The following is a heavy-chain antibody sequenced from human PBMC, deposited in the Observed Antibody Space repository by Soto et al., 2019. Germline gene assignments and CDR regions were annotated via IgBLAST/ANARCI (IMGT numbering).Heavy chain of an antibody. CDR2: INAGNGNT. D-gene: IGHD3-22*01. CDR3: ARVRYYYDSSGYSQYYFDY. CDR1: GYTFTSYA. V-gene: IGHV1-3*01. J-gene: IGHJ4*02. Sequence: ASVKVSCKASGYTFTSYAMHWVRQAPGQRLEWMGWINAGNGNTKYSQKFQGRVTITRDTSASTAYMELSSLRSEDTAVYYCARVRYYYDSSGYSQYYFDYWGQGTLVTVSS.